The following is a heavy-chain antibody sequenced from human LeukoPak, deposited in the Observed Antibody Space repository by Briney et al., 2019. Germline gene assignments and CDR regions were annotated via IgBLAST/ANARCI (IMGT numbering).Heavy chain of an antibody. Sequence: GSLRLSCAASGFTFSDYGMSWVRQPPGKGLEWIGEINHSGSTNYNPSLKSRVTISVDTSKNQFSLKLSSVTAADTAVYYCARIRRCSSPSRTHAFDIWGQGTMVTVPS. D-gene: IGHD6-13*01. V-gene: IGHV4-34*01. CDR3: ARIRRCSSPSRTHAFDI. CDR2: INHSGST. CDR1: GFTFSDYG. J-gene: IGHJ3*02.